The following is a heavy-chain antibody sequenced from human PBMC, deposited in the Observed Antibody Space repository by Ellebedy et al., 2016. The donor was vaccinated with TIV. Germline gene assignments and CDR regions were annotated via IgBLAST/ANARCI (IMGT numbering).Heavy chain of an antibody. CDR3: ARDRPITGRTSWCFDF. Sequence: GESLKISCAASGFTFSSYGMHWVRQAPGKGLEWVAVIWYDGSNKYYADSVKGRFTISRDNSKNTLYLQMNSLRAEDTAVYYCARDRPITGRTSWCFDFWGQGTLVTVSA. D-gene: IGHD1/OR15-1a*01. J-gene: IGHJ4*02. CDR2: IWYDGSNK. V-gene: IGHV3-33*01. CDR1: GFTFSSYG.